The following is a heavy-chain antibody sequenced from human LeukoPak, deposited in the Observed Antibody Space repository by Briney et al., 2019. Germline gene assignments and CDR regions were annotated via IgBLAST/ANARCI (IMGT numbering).Heavy chain of an antibody. CDR1: GGTFSSYA. V-gene: IGHV1-69*13. CDR3: QKTAYEILTGYLFDY. Sequence: GASVKVSCKASGGTFSSYAISWVRQAPGQGLEWMGGIIPIFGTANYAQKFQGRVTITADDSTSTAYMELSSLRSEDTAFFYKQKTAYEILTGYLFDYWGQGTLVTVSS. D-gene: IGHD3-9*01. J-gene: IGHJ4*02. CDR2: IIPIFGTA.